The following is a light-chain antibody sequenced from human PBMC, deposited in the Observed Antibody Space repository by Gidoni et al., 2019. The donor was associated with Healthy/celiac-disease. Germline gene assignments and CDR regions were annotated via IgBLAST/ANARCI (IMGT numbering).Light chain of an antibody. CDR2: AAS. CDR1: QSISSY. V-gene: IGKV1-39*01. J-gene: IGKJ3*01. CDR3: QQSYSTLIT. Sequence: DIQMTQSPSSRSASVGDRVTITCRASQSISSYLNWYQQKPGKAPKRLIYAASSLQSGVPSRLSGSGSGTDFTLTISSLQPEDFATYYCQQSYSTLITFGPGAKVEIK.